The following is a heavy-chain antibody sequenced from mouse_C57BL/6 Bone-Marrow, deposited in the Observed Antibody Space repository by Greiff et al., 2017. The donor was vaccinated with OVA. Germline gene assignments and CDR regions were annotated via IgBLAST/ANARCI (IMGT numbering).Heavy chain of an antibody. CDR1: GFTFSSYA. CDR3: AKEDDGY. Sequence: EVKLMESGGGLVKPGGSLKLSCAASGFTFSSYAMSWVRQTPEKRLEWVATISDGGSYTYYPDNVKGRFTISRDNAKNNLYLQMSDLKSEDTAMCYCAKEDDGYWGQGTTLTVSS. D-gene: IGHD2-3*01. CDR2: ISDGGSYT. V-gene: IGHV5-4*01. J-gene: IGHJ2*01.